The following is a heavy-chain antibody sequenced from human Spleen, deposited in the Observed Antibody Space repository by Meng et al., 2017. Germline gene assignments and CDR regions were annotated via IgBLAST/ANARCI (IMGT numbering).Heavy chain of an antibody. CDR1: GYTFTHHG. Sequence: QLQLVQSGSEVKNPGASVRVSCKASGYTFTHHGISWIRQAPGQGLEWMGWISCYNGDTNYAQKLQGRVTMTTDTSTNTAYMDLRGLRSDDTAVYYCARDPSNTSGRYAYFDYWGQGTLVTVSS. D-gene: IGHD6-19*01. V-gene: IGHV1-18*01. CDR3: ARDPSNTSGRYAYFDY. J-gene: IGHJ4*02. CDR2: ISCYNGDT.